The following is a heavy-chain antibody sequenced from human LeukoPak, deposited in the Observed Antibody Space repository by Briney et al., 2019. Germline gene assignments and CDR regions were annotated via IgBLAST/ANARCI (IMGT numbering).Heavy chain of an antibody. Sequence: PGGSLRLSCAASGFTFSSYSMNWVRQAPGKGLEWVSSISIISSYIYYADSVKGRFTISRDNAKNSLYLQMNSLRAEDTAVYYCARDSPYYYDSSGYSRGPYYFDYWGQGTLVTVSS. CDR2: ISIISSYI. CDR1: GFTFSSYS. V-gene: IGHV3-21*01. CDR3: ARDSPYYYDSSGYSRGPYYFDY. J-gene: IGHJ4*02. D-gene: IGHD3-22*01.